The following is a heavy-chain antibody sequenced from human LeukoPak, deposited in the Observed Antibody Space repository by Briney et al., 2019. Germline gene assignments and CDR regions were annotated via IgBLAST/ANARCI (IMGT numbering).Heavy chain of an antibody. V-gene: IGHV3-23*01. Sequence: GGSLRLSCAASGFTFTNYAMSWVRQAPGKGLEWVSAVSDAGLDTYYADSVKGRFTTSKDNSRNTMYLQMNNLRADDTAPYYCARRVPYTSSSVYFDYWGQGTLVTVSS. D-gene: IGHD6-6*01. CDR3: ARRVPYTSSSVYFDY. CDR1: GFTFTNYA. J-gene: IGHJ4*02. CDR2: VSDAGLDT.